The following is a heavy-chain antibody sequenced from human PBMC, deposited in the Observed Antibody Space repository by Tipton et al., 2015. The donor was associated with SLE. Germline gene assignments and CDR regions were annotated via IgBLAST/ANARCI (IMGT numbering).Heavy chain of an antibody. CDR1: GFTFSSYS. Sequence: SLRLSCAASGFTFSSYSMNWVRQAPGKGLEWVSSISSSSSYIYYADSVKGRFTISRDNAKNSLYLQMNSLRTEDTAVYYCARDHSSSTVDCWGQGTLVTVSS. J-gene: IGHJ4*02. CDR3: ARDHSSSTVDC. V-gene: IGHV3-21*01. D-gene: IGHD6-6*01. CDR2: ISSSSSYI.